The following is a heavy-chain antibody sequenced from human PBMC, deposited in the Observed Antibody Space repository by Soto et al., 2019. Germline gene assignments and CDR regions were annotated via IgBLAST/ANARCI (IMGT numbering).Heavy chain of an antibody. CDR3: ARYSYCSGGSCYRTSFDY. D-gene: IGHD2-15*01. V-gene: IGHV1-69*13. Sequence: ASVKVSCKASGGTFSSYAISWVRQAPGQGLEWMGGIIPIFGTANYAQKFQGRVTITADESTSTAYMELSSLRSEDTAVYYCARYSYCSGGSCYRTSFDYWGQGTLVTVSS. CDR1: GGTFSSYA. J-gene: IGHJ4*02. CDR2: IIPIFGTA.